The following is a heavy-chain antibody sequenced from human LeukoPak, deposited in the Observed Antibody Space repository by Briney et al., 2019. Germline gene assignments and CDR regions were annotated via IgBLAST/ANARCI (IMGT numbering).Heavy chain of an antibody. CDR2: IYYSGST. Sequence: PSETLSLTCTVSGGSISSSSYYWGWIRQPPGKGLEWIGNIYYSGSTYNNPSLKSRVTISVDTSKSQFSLKLSSVTAADTAVYYCARHQRDYYVSSAYLDYWSQGTLVTV. CDR1: GGSISSSSYY. CDR3: ARHQRDYYVSSAYLDY. V-gene: IGHV4-39*01. J-gene: IGHJ4*02. D-gene: IGHD3-22*01.